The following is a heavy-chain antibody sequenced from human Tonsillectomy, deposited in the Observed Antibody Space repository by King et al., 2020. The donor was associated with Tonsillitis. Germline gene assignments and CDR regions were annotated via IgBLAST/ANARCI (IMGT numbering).Heavy chain of an antibody. V-gene: IGHV3-7*01. Sequence: VQLVESGGGFVQPGGSLRLSCAASGFTFSSYWKSWGRQAPGKGLEWVAHIKQDESEKYYVGSVKGRFTISRDNAKNSLYLQMNSLGAEETAVYYCGRLTVVVAGLDQWGQGTLVTVSS. J-gene: IGHJ4*02. CDR2: IKQDESEK. D-gene: IGHD6-19*01. CDR3: GRLTVVVAGLDQ. CDR1: GFTFSSYW.